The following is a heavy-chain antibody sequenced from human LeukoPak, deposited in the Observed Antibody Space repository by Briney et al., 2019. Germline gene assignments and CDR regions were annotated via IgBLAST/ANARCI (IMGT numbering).Heavy chain of an antibody. CDR1: GYTFTSYG. CDR3: ARFSSLFDY. D-gene: IGHD2-2*01. CDR2: INPSGGST. J-gene: IGHJ4*02. V-gene: IGHV1-46*01. Sequence: ASVKVSCKASGYTFTSYGISWVRQAPGQGLEWMGIINPSGGSTSYAQKFQGRVTMTRDTSTSTVYMELSSLRSEDTAVYYCARFSSLFDYWGQGTLVTVSS.